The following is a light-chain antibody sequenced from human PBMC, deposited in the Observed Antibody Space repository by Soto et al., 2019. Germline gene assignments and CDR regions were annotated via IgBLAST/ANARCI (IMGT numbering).Light chain of an antibody. V-gene: IGKV3-15*01. Sequence: EIVMTQSPATLSVSPGERATLSCRASQSVSSNLAWYQQKPGQAPRLLIYGASTRATGIPARFSGSGSGREFTLTITSLEPEDFAVYYCQQRSNWPPTFGQGTKVDNK. CDR3: QQRSNWPPT. CDR2: GAS. CDR1: QSVSSN. J-gene: IGKJ1*01.